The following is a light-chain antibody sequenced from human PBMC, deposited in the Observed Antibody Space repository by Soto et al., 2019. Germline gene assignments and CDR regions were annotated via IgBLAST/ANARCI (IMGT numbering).Light chain of an antibody. CDR1: QSISNF. J-gene: IGKJ5*01. Sequence: SVLTQSPAALSLSQGERATLSRRASQSISNFLTWYQQKPRQAPRLLIYDSYNRATGIPARFSGGGSGTDFTLIISRLAHEDFAVYYCQQYGSSITFGQGTRLEI. CDR3: QQYGSSIT. CDR2: DSY. V-gene: IGKV3-11*01.